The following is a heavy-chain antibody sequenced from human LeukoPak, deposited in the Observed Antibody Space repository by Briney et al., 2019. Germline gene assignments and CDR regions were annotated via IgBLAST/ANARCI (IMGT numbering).Heavy chain of an antibody. CDR1: GFTFSRYS. Sequence: GGSLRLSCAASGFTFSRYSMHWVRQAPGKGLEWVSSISTTNSYIYYADSVKGRFAISRDNAKNSLYLQMNSLRAEDTAIYYCARDQQWLDTEGGFGYWGQGTLVAVSS. J-gene: IGHJ4*02. CDR2: ISTTNSYI. V-gene: IGHV3-21*01. CDR3: ARDQQWLDTEGGFGY. D-gene: IGHD6-19*01.